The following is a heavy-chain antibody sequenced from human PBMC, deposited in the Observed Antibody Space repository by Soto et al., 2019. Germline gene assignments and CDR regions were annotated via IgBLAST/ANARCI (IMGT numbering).Heavy chain of an antibody. V-gene: IGHV3-23*01. CDR1: GFIFGDYG. CDR3: AKVLSKNYYYPFDF. J-gene: IGHJ4*02. D-gene: IGHD3-10*01. Sequence: PGGSLRLSCTAFGFIFGDYGMSWVRQAPGKGLEWVSTISGGSSVTYYGDSVKGRFTISRDNAKKTLFLQLNRLSAEDTATYYCAKVLSKNYYYPFDFWGQGTQVTVSS. CDR2: ISGGSSVT.